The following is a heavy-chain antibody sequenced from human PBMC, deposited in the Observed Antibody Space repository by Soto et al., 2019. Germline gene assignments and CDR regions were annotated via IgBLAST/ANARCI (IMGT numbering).Heavy chain of an antibody. J-gene: IGHJ4*02. CDR2: IYYSGST. CDR1: GGSISSYY. V-gene: IGHV4-59*01. D-gene: IGHD6-19*01. Sequence: SETLSLICTVSGGSISSYYWSWIRQPPGKGLEWIGYIYYSGSTNYNPSLKSRVTISVDTSKNQFSLKLSSVTAADTAVYYCARARYSSGWYQFDYWGQGTLVTVSS. CDR3: ARARYSSGWYQFDY.